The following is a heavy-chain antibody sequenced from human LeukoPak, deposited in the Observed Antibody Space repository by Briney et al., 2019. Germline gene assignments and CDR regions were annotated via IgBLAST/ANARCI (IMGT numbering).Heavy chain of an antibody. D-gene: IGHD5-18*01. CDR3: AREASGYSYGLGYWFDP. CDR1: GYTFTGYY. CDR2: INPNSGGT. Sequence: ASVKVSCKASGYTFTGYYMHWVRQAPGQGLEWMGWINPNSGGTNYAQKFQGRVTMTRDTSISTAYMELSRLRFDDTAVYYCAREASGYSYGLGYWFDPWGQGTLVTVSS. J-gene: IGHJ5*02. V-gene: IGHV1-2*02.